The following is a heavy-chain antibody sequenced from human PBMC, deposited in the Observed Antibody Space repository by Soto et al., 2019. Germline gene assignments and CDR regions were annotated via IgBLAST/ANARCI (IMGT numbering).Heavy chain of an antibody. J-gene: IGHJ4*02. V-gene: IGHV3-72*01. CDR2: IRNKANSYTT. CDR3: TASGCDYRAFDY. CDR1: GFSFSDHY. Sequence: EVHLVESGGGFVQPGGSLILSCAASGFSFSDHYMDWVRQAPGKGLEWVGRIRNKANSYTTQYAASVKGRFTISRDDSKRSLYLQIDGLKTEDTAVYYCTASGCDYRAFDYWGQGALVTVSS. D-gene: IGHD3-10*01.